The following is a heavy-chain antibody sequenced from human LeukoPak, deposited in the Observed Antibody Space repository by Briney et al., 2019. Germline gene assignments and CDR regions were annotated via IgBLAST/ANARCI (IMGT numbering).Heavy chain of an antibody. CDR3: ARYLDYGGNSRVFQH. D-gene: IGHD4-23*01. CDR2: INHGGST. J-gene: IGHJ1*01. CDR1: GGSLSAYY. Sequence: SETPYLTCAVYGGSLSAYYWTWIRQPPGKGLEWIGEINHGGSTNYNPSLKSRVTISIDTSKNQFSLKLSSVTAADTAVYYCARYLDYGGNSRVFQHWGQGTLVTVSS. V-gene: IGHV4-34*01.